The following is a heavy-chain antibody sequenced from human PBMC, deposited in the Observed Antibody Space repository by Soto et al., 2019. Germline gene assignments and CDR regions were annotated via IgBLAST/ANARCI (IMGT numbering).Heavy chain of an antibody. V-gene: IGHV1-69*13. Sequence: SVKVSCKASGGTFSSYAISWVRQAPGQGLEWMGGIIPIFGTANYAQKFQGRVTITADESTSTAYMELSSPRSEDTAVYYCARGGSRARAYYYGMDVWGQGTTVTVSS. CDR3: ARGGSRARAYYYGMDV. J-gene: IGHJ6*02. CDR2: IIPIFGTA. CDR1: GGTFSSYA. D-gene: IGHD6-6*01.